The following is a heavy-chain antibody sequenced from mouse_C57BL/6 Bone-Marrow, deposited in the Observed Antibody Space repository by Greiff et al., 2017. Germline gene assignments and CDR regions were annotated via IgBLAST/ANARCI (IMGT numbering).Heavy chain of an antibody. V-gene: IGHV1-55*01. CDR2: IYPGSGST. J-gene: IGHJ1*03. CDR1: GYTFTSYW. Sequence: VQLQQPGAELVKPGASVKMSCKASGYTFTSYWLTWVKQSHGKSLEWIGDIYPGSGSTNYNEKFKSKATLTVDTSSSTAYMELSSLQYEYAAVYYCAREDDYDVWGTGTTVTVSS. CDR3: AREDDYDV. D-gene: IGHD2-4*01.